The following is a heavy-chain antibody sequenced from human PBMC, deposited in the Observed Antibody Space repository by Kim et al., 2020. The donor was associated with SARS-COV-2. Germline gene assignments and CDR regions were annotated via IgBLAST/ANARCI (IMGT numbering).Heavy chain of an antibody. Sequence: LSLTCAASGFTFSDNGMHWVRLRPGKGLEWVAVVCHDGSNEYYAASVKGRFTLSRDNSRNTLYLQMNDVRGEDTAIYYCAGPWNSGYWGQGTLVTVSS. V-gene: IGHV3-33*01. CDR1: GFTFSDNG. J-gene: IGHJ4*02. CDR2: VCHDGSNE. CDR3: AGPWNSGY. D-gene: IGHD1-1*01.